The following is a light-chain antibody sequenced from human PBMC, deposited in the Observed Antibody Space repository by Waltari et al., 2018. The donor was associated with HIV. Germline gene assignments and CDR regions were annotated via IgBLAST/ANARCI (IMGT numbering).Light chain of an antibody. CDR1: TSTIGSNH. J-gene: IGLJ3*02. CDR3: AAWADSLNGPV. Sequence: QSVLIQPPSASGTPGQRVSISCSASTSTIGSNHVHWYQYIPGTAPKLLIYNNNQRPSGVPDRFSGSKSGTSASLAISGLQSEDEADYFCAAWADSLNGPVFGGGTKLTVL. V-gene: IGLV1-44*01. CDR2: NNN.